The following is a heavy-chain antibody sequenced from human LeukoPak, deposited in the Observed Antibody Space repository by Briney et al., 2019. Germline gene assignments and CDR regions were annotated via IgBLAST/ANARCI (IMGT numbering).Heavy chain of an antibody. D-gene: IGHD5-18*01. CDR1: GFTFSSYS. CDR3: ARGPRGYSNSED. V-gene: IGHV3-48*01. CDR2: ISSSSSTI. J-gene: IGHJ4*01. Sequence: PGGSLRLSCAASGFTFSSYSMNWVRQAPGNGLEWVSYISSSSSTIYYADSVKGRFTTSRDNAKNSLYLQMNSLRAEDTAVYYCARGPRGYSNSEDWGHGTLVTVSS.